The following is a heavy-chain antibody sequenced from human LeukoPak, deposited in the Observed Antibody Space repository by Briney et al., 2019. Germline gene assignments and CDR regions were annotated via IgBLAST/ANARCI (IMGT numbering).Heavy chain of an antibody. J-gene: IGHJ5*02. V-gene: IGHV3-30*03. CDR1: GFTFSSYG. D-gene: IGHD6-13*01. Sequence: GGSLRLSCAASGFTFSSYGMHWVRQAPGKGLEWVAVISYDGSNKYYADSVKGRFTISRDNSKNTLYLQMNSLRAEDTAVYYCARWTPVAAAGTSGNPWGQGTLVTVSS. CDR2: ISYDGSNK. CDR3: ARWTPVAAAGTSGNP.